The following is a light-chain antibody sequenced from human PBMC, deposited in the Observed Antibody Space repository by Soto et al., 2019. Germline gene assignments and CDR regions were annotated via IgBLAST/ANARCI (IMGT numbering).Light chain of an antibody. J-gene: IGLJ2*01. CDR2: EVT. V-gene: IGLV2-14*01. CDR1: SSDVGGYNF. Sequence: QSALTQPASVSGSPGQQITISCTGTSSDVGGYNFVYWYQQHPGQAPKLMIYEVTDRPSGDSNRFSGSKSGSTATVTIYGVPAEDEADYYCSSYTSRNTLAFGGWTKLTV. CDR3: SSYTSRNTLA.